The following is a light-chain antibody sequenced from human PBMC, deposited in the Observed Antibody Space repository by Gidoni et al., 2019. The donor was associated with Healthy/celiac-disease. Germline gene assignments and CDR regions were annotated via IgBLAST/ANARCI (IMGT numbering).Light chain of an antibody. Sequence: DIQMTQSPSSLSASVGDRVTITCRASQSISSYLNWYQQKPGKAPKLLIYAASSLQSGVPSRFSGSGSGTDFTLTISSQQPEDFATYYCQQGYSTPLTFGGGTKVEIK. CDR1: QSISSY. J-gene: IGKJ4*01. CDR3: QQGYSTPLT. V-gene: IGKV1-39*01. CDR2: AAS.